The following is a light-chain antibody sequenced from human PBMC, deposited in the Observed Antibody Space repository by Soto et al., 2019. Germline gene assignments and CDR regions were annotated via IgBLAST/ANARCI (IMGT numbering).Light chain of an antibody. CDR1: QGIRNV. V-gene: IGKV1-27*01. CDR2: AAS. CDR3: QKYSSVPV. Sequence: DIQMTQSPTSLSASVGDRVTITCRASQGIRNVVAWYQQKPGKAPKLLIYAASTLQSGVQSRFSGSGSGTDFTLTSNSLQPEDVAAYACQKYSSVPVFGPGTKVEIK. J-gene: IGKJ3*01.